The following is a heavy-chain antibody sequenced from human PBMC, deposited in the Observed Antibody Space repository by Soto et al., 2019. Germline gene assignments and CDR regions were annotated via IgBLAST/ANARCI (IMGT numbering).Heavy chain of an antibody. Sequence: ASVKVSCKASGYSFTSLHFNWVRQATGQGLEWIGWMNPHSGDTGFAQRFQGRVTMTRNTSINTAYMELRSLRSQDTAVYYCAKDLRDSSGYYYYIDSWGQGILVTVSS. CDR3: AKDLRDSSGYYYYIDS. V-gene: IGHV1-8*01. CDR1: GYSFTSLH. CDR2: MNPHSGDT. J-gene: IGHJ4*02. D-gene: IGHD3-22*01.